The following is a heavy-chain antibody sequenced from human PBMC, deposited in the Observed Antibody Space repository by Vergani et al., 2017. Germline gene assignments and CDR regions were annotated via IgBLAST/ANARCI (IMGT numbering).Heavy chain of an antibody. CDR3: ARGDYGILTGYRY. Sequence: QVQVVQSGAEVQKSGASVKVSCKTSGYIFSNYYMHWVRQAPGQGLEWMGIINPSGGHTNYAQKFQGRVTMTRDTSTSTVYMELSSLRSEDTAIYYCARGDYGILTGYRYWGQGTLVTVSA. CDR2: INPSGGHT. D-gene: IGHD3-9*01. V-gene: IGHV1-46*03. CDR1: GYIFSNYY. J-gene: IGHJ4*02.